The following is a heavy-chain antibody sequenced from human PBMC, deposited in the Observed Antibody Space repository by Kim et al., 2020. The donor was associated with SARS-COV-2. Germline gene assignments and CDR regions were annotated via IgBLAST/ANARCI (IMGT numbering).Heavy chain of an antibody. CDR2: ISYDGSNK. CDR1: GFTFSSYG. Sequence: GGSLRLSCAASGFTFSSYGMHWVRQAPGKGLEWVAVISYDGSNKYYADSVKGRFTISRDNSKNTLYLQMNSLRAEDTAVYYCARGESSGYYYVDSGFDYCGEGALFTVSS. V-gene: IGHV3-33*05. J-gene: IGHJ4*02. D-gene: IGHD3-22*01. CDR3: ARGESSGYYYVDSGFDY.